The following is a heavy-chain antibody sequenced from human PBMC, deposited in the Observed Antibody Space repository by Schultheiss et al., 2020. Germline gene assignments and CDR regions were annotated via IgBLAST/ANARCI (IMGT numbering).Heavy chain of an antibody. Sequence: SETLSLTCAVYGGSFSGYYWSWIRQPPGKGLEWIGSIYYSGSTNYNPSLKSRVTISVDKSKNQFSQKLSSVTAADTAVYYCASGYDFWSGYYWGKWGQGTLVNVSS. D-gene: IGHD3-3*01. CDR2: IYYSGST. CDR3: ASGYDFWSGYYWGK. V-gene: IGHV4-34*01. J-gene: IGHJ4*02. CDR1: GGSFSGYY.